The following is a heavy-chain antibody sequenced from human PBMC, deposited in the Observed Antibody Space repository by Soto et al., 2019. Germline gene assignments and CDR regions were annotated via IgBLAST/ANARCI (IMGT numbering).Heavy chain of an antibody. J-gene: IGHJ5*02. D-gene: IGHD1-26*01. Sequence: EVQLVESGGGLVQPGGSLRLSCAASGFAFSTKWMHWVRQGPGKGLVWVSRINIDGTTTNYADSVKGRFTISRDNAKNMLYLKMASLRAEDTAVYYCARIPYSDTDPWPWGQGTLVTVSS. CDR2: INIDGTTT. CDR3: ARIPYSDTDPWP. CDR1: GFAFSTKW. V-gene: IGHV3-74*01.